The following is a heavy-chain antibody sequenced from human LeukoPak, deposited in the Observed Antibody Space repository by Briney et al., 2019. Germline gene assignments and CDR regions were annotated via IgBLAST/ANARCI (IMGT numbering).Heavy chain of an antibody. CDR3: ARDRGWVYDSSGNVVDY. Sequence: GRSLRLSCAASGFTFSSYGMHWVRQAPGKGLEWVAVISYDGSNKYYADSVKGRFTISRDNSKNTLYLQMNSLRAEDTAVYYCARDRGWVYDSSGNVVDYWGQGILVTVSS. CDR1: GFTFSSYG. CDR2: ISYDGSNK. J-gene: IGHJ4*02. D-gene: IGHD3-22*01. V-gene: IGHV3-30*03.